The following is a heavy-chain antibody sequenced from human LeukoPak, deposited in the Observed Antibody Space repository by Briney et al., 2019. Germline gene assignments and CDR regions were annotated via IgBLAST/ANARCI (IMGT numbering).Heavy chain of an antibody. CDR3: ATGGIQLWSLFDY. CDR2: INSDGSST. D-gene: IGHD5-18*01. V-gene: IGHV3-74*01. CDR1: GFTFSSYW. J-gene: IGHJ4*02. Sequence: PGGSLRLSCAASGFTFSSYWMHWVRQAPGKGLVWVSRINSDGSSTSYADSVKGRFTISRDNAKNTLYLQMNSLRAEDTAVYYCATGGIQLWSLFDYWGQGTLVTVSS.